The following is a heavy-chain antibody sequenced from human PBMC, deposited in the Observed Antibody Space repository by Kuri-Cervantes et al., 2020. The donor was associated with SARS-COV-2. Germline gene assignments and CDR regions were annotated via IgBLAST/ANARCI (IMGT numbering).Heavy chain of an antibody. D-gene: IGHD2-8*01. CDR1: GFTFSSYS. Sequence: GESLKISCAASGFTFSSYSMNWVRQAPGKGLEWVSYISSSSSTIYYADSVKGRFTISRDNAKNSLYLQMNSLRAEDTAVYYCARTADAPNFDYWGQGTLVTVSS. J-gene: IGHJ4*02. V-gene: IGHV3-48*04. CDR2: ISSSSSTI. CDR3: ARTADAPNFDY.